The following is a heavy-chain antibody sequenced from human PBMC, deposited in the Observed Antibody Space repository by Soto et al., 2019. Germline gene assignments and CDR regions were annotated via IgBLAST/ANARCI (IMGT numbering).Heavy chain of an antibody. CDR1: GYTFTTYY. J-gene: IGHJ5*02. D-gene: IGHD4-17*01. CDR2: INPSGGST. Sequence: QVQLVQSGADVKKPGASVKVSCKASGYTFTTYYMHWVRQAPGQGLEWMGIINPSGGSTNYAQRFQGRINMTSETAQSKVYMEVSNLRTDDTAVYYCARVIVPPKVNTSNWFDPWGQGTLVTVSS. V-gene: IGHV1-46*01. CDR3: ARVIVPPKVNTSNWFDP.